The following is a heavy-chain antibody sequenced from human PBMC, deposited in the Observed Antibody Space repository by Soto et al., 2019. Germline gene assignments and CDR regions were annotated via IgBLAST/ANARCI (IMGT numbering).Heavy chain of an antibody. D-gene: IGHD3-3*01. V-gene: IGHV4-34*01. Sequence: PSETLSLTCAVYGGSFSGYYCSWIRQPPGKGLEWIGEINHSGSTNYNPSLKSRVTISVDTSKNQFSLKLSSVTAADTAVYYCARGRVLVPYYDFWSGYYEYNWFDPWGQGTLVTVSS. CDR1: GGSFSGYY. CDR3: ARGRVLVPYYDFWSGYYEYNWFDP. CDR2: INHSGST. J-gene: IGHJ5*02.